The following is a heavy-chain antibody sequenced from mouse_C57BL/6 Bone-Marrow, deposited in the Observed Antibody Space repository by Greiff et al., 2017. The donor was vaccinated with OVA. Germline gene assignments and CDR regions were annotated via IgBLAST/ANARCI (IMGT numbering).Heavy chain of an antibody. CDR1: GYTFTDYN. CDR3: ARCLQYYFDY. V-gene: IGHV1-18*01. D-gene: IGHD6-1*01. CDR2: INPNNGGT. Sequence: VQLQQSGPELVKPGASVKMSCKASGYTFTDYNMHWVKQSHGKSLEWIGYINPNNGGTIYNQKFKGKATLTVDKSSSTAYMELRSLTSEDTAVYYCARCLQYYFDYWGQGTTLTVSS. J-gene: IGHJ2*01.